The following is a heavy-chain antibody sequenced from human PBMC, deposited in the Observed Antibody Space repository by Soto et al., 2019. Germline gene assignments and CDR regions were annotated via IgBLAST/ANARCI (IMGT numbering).Heavy chain of an antibody. D-gene: IGHD3-9*01. Sequence: QVQLQQWGAGPLRPLETLSLTCGVSGGSFSGYYWAWIRQSPGKGLEWIGEINDRGSINYNPSLKSGVRISVDTAKNHYALNLRSVTAADTAVYYCARESHDILTGPPWVWYFDLWGRGTLVTVSS. CDR2: INDRGSI. CDR1: GGSFSGYY. CDR3: ARESHDILTGPPWVWYFDL. V-gene: IGHV4-34*01. J-gene: IGHJ2*01.